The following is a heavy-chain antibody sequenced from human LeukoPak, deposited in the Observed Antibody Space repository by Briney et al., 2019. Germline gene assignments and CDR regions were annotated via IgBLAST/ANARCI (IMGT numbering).Heavy chain of an antibody. V-gene: IGHV5-51*01. CDR1: GYSFTSYW. Sequence: KFGESLKISCKGSGYSFTSYWIGWVRQMPGKGLEWMGIIYPGDSDTRYSPSFQGQVTISADKSISTAYLQWSSLKASDTAMYYCARLAHSYSGSYNWWFDPWGQGTLVTVSS. D-gene: IGHD1-26*01. CDR2: IYPGDSDT. CDR3: ARLAHSYSGSYNWWFDP. J-gene: IGHJ5*02.